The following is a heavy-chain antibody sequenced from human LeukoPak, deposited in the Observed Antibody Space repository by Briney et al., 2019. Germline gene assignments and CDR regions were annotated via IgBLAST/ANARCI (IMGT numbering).Heavy chain of an antibody. CDR3: ASHDGQQQLAYFDY. Sequence: ASVKVSCKASGGTFSSYAISWVRQAPGQGLEWMGRIIPILGIANYAQKFQGRVTITADTSTSTAYMELRSLRSDDTAVYYCASHDGQQQLAYFDYWGQGTLVTVSS. CDR2: IIPILGIA. D-gene: IGHD6-6*01. CDR1: GGTFSSYA. V-gene: IGHV1-69*04. J-gene: IGHJ4*02.